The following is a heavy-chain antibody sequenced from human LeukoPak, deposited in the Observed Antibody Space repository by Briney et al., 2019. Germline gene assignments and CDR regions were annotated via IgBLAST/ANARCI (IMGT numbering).Heavy chain of an antibody. CDR1: GFTFSSYA. CDR2: IRASGGST. J-gene: IGHJ4*02. V-gene: IGHV3-23*01. D-gene: IGHD6-13*01. CDR3: AKGPAAAGRTHFDY. Sequence: GGSLRLSCAASGFTFSSYAMNWVRQAPGKGLEWVSGIRASGGSTYFADSVKGRVTISRDNSKNTLYLQVNSLIAEDTAVYYCAKGPAAAGRTHFDYWGQGTLVTVSS.